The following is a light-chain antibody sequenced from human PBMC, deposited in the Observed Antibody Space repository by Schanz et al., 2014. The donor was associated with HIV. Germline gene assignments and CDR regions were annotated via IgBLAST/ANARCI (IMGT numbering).Light chain of an antibody. J-gene: IGLJ2*01. CDR2: GNN. V-gene: IGLV1-40*01. CDR3: QSYDSSLSGVL. CDR1: SSNIGAGYD. Sequence: QSVLTQPPSVSGAPGQRVNISCTGSSSNIGAGYDVHWYQHLPGSAPKLLISGNNNRPSGVPDRFSGSKSGTAASLDITALLAEDEAEYYCQSYDSSLSGVLFGGGTKLTVL.